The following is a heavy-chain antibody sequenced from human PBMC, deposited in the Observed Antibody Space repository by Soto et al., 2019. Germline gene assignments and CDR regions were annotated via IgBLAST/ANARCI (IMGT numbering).Heavy chain of an antibody. Sequence: EVQLLESGGGLVQPGGSLRLSCAASGFIFSSYAMSWVRQAPGKGLEWVSGISGSGGTTYYADSVQGRFIISRDNSKNTLYLQMSHLRAEDADIYYCAHRFAYSSGLDGFYVWGQGTMVTVSS. V-gene: IGHV3-23*01. CDR1: GFIFSSYA. CDR3: AHRFAYSSGLDGFYV. J-gene: IGHJ3*01. CDR2: ISGSGGTT. D-gene: IGHD6-19*01.